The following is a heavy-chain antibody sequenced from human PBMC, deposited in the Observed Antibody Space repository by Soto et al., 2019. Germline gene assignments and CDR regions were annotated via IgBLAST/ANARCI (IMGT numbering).Heavy chain of an antibody. CDR2: ISYDGSNK. CDR1: GFTFSSYG. V-gene: IGHV3-30*18. CDR3: AKDPGYSSSWYVSWFDP. J-gene: IGHJ5*02. Sequence: PGGSLRLSCAASGFTFSSYGMHWVRQAPGKGLEWVAVISYDGSNKYYADSVKGRFTIYRDNSKNTLYLQMNSLRAEDTAVYYCAKDPGYSSSWYVSWFDPWGQGTLVTVSS. D-gene: IGHD6-13*01.